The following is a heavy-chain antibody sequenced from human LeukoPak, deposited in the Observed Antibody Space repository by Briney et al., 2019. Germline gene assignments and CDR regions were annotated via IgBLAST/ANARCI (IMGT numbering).Heavy chain of an antibody. V-gene: IGHV4-59*12. Sequence: SETLSLTCTVSGGSISTYYWSWIRQPPGKGLEWIGYVYYSGATNYNPSLKSRVTISLDTSKNQFSLRLNSVTAADTAVYYCAGDPVVPAAMRYYYYGMDVWGQGTTVTVSS. CDR1: GGSISTYY. D-gene: IGHD2-2*01. CDR2: VYYSGAT. J-gene: IGHJ6*02. CDR3: AGDPVVPAAMRYYYYGMDV.